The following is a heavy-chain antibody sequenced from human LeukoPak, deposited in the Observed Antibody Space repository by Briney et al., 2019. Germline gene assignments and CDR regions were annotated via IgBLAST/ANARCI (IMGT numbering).Heavy chain of an antibody. CDR2: IYYSGST. CDR3: ARNAYGSGSSLGAFDI. Sequence: PSETLSLTCTVSGGSISSSSYYWGWIRQPPGKGLEWIGSIYYSGSTYYNPSLKSRVTISVDTSKNQFSLKLSSVTAADTAVYYCARNAYGSGSSLGAFDIWGQGTMVTVSS. V-gene: IGHV4-39*07. J-gene: IGHJ3*02. D-gene: IGHD3-10*01. CDR1: GGSISSSSYY.